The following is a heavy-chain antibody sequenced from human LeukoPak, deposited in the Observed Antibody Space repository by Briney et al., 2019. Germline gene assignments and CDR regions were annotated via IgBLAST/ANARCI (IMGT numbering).Heavy chain of an antibody. V-gene: IGHV1-46*01. CDR3: ARDLRVRFLEWANEYYYYGMDV. CDR2: INPSGGST. J-gene: IGHJ6*02. D-gene: IGHD3-3*01. Sequence: ASVTVSCKASGYTFTSYYMHWVRQAPGQGLEWMGIINPSGGSTSYAQKFQGRVTMTRDTSTSTVYMELGSLRSEDTAVYYCARDLRVRFLEWANEYYYYGMDVWGQGTTVTVSS. CDR1: GYTFTSYY.